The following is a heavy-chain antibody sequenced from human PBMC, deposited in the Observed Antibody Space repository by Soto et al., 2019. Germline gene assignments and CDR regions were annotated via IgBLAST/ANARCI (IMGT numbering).Heavy chain of an antibody. J-gene: IGHJ4*02. Sequence: QVQLVESGGGVVQPGGSRRLSCAASASIFKGHGMHWVRQAPGKGLEWVAIIRFDGSDEHYGDSVEGRFTISRDNSKNMLYLQMNSLRVEDTAVYYCARDGVGATTFFGFLDYWGQGTLVTVSS. D-gene: IGHD1-26*01. CDR3: ARDGVGATTFFGFLDY. CDR2: IRFDGSDE. V-gene: IGHV3-33*08. CDR1: ASIFKGHG.